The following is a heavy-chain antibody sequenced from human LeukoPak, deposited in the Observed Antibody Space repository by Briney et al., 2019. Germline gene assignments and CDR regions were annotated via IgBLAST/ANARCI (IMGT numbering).Heavy chain of an antibody. CDR2: IYYSGST. V-gene: IGHV4-31*03. D-gene: IGHD4-17*01. CDR3: ARENRIGYGDYFDY. J-gene: IGHJ4*02. CDR1: GRSISSSSYY. Sequence: PSETLSLTCTVSGRSISSSSYYWGWIRQPPGKGLEWIGYIYYSGSTYYNPSLKSRVTISVDTSKNQFSLKLSSVTAADTAVYYCARENRIGYGDYFDYWGQGTLVTVSS.